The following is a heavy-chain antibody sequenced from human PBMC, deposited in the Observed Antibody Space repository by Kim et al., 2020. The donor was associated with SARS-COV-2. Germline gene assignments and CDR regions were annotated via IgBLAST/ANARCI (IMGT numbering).Heavy chain of an antibody. CDR3: DRRQLERRGNAFDI. V-gene: IGHV3-72*01. Sequence: YAASVKGRFTISPDESKNSLYLQMNSLKTEDTALYYCDRRQLERRGNAFDIWGKGTMVTVSS. D-gene: IGHD1-1*01. J-gene: IGHJ3*02.